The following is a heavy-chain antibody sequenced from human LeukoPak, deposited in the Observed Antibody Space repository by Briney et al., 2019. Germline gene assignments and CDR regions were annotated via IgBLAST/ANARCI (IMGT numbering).Heavy chain of an antibody. J-gene: IGHJ4*02. CDR2: ISAGGGST. V-gene: IGHV3-23*01. CDR3: TKARNGWYSDS. CDR1: GFTFSSYA. D-gene: IGHD6-19*01. Sequence: GGSLRLSCAASGFTFSSYAMSWVRQAPGKGLEWVAGISAGGGSTYYADSVKGRFTISRDNSKNMLYLQLNSLRAEDTAVYYCTKARNGWYSDSWGQGTRVTVSS.